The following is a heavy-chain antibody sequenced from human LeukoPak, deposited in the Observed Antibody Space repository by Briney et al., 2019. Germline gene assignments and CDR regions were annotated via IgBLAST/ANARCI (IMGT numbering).Heavy chain of an antibody. CDR3: ARGYYYFDY. V-gene: IGHV5-51*01. J-gene: IGHJ4*02. CDR2: IYPGYSDT. Sequence: GESLKISCKASGYIFTTSWIGWVRQMPGKGLQWMGSIYPGYSDTRYSPSFQGQLTISADKSISAAYLQWSSLKASDTAMYYCARGYYYFDYWGQGTLVSVSS. CDR1: GYIFTTSW. D-gene: IGHD1-1*01.